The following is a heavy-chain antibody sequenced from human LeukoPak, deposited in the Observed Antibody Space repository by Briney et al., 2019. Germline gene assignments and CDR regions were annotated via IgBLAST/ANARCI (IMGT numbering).Heavy chain of an antibody. CDR1: GFTFSSYA. J-gene: IGHJ4*02. V-gene: IGHV3-23*01. CDR2: ISSSGGST. CDR3: AKVSSRAPKTNYYYFDY. D-gene: IGHD6-13*01. Sequence: GGSLRLSCAASGFTFSSYAMSWVRQAPGKGLEWVSAISSSGGSTYYADSVKGRFTISRDNSKNTLYLQMNSLRAEDTAVYYCAKVSSRAPKTNYYYFDYWGQGTLVTVSS.